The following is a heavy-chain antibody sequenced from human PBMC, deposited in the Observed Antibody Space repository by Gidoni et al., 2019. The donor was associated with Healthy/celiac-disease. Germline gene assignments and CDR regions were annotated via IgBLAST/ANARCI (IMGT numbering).Heavy chain of an antibody. CDR2: ISGSGGST. V-gene: IGHV3-23*01. CDR1: GFTFSSYA. J-gene: IGHJ4*02. CDR3: AKDPGYYYGSGSYWNDY. D-gene: IGHD3-10*01. Sequence: EVQLLESGGGLVQPGGSLRLSCAASGFTFSSYAMSWVRQAPGKGLEWVSAISGSGGSTYYADSVKGRFTISRDNSKNTLYLQMNSLRAEDTAVYYCAKDPGYYYGSGSYWNDYWGQGTLVTVSS.